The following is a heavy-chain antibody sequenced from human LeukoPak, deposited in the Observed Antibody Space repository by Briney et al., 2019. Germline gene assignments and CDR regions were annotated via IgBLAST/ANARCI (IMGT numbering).Heavy chain of an antibody. J-gene: IGHJ4*02. Sequence: PSETLSLTCTVSGDSISSGSYYWSWIRQPAGKGLEWIGRIYTSGSTNYNPSLKSRVTISVDTSKNQFSLKLSSVTAADTAVYYCARRQMVRGVRVDYWGQGTLVTVSS. V-gene: IGHV4-61*02. CDR2: IYTSGST. D-gene: IGHD3-10*01. CDR1: GDSISSGSYY. CDR3: ARRQMVRGVRVDY.